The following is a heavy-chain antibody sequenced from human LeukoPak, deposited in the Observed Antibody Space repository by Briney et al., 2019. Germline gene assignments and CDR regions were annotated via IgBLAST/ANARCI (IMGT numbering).Heavy chain of an antibody. D-gene: IGHD6-19*01. J-gene: IGHJ6*03. CDR2: ISAYNGNT. CDR1: GYTFTSYG. V-gene: IGHV1-18*01. Sequence: EASVKVSCKASGYTFTSYGISWVRQAPGQGLEWMGWISAYNGNTNYAQKLQGRVTMTTDTSTSTAYMELRSLRSDDTAVYYCARVMLGSGWSYYYYYMDVWGKGTTVTVSS. CDR3: ARVMLGSGWSYYYYYMDV.